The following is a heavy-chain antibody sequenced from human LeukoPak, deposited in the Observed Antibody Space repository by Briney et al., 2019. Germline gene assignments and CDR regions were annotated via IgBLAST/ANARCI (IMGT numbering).Heavy chain of an antibody. CDR1: GFTFSSYA. D-gene: IGHD3-10*01. CDR3: AKERVRGVIFDAFDI. Sequence: PGRSLGLSCLASGFTFSSYAMHWVRQAPGKGLEWVAVMSYDGNNRYYTDSVKGRFTISRDNSKNTVYLQMNSLRAEDTAVYYCAKERVRGVIFDAFDIWGQGTMVTVSS. V-gene: IGHV3-30*18. CDR2: MSYDGNNR. J-gene: IGHJ3*02.